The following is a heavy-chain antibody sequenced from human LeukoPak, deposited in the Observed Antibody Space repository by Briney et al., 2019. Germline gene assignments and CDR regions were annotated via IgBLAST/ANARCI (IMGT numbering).Heavy chain of an antibody. D-gene: IGHD3-22*01. CDR2: IYSGGST. V-gene: IGHV3-53*01. CDR3: AKDRPNYYGSEGHYYRRDGDS. Sequence: GGSLRLSCAASGFTVSSNYMSWVRQAPGKGLEWVSVIYSGGSTYYADSVKGRFTIFRDNFNNILYLQMSSLRVEDTAIYYCAKDRPNYYGSEGHYYRRDGDSWGQGTLVTVSS. J-gene: IGHJ5*01. CDR1: GFTVSSNY.